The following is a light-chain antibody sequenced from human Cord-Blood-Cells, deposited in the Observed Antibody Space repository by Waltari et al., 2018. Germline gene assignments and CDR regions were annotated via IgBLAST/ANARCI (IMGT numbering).Light chain of an antibody. CDR1: QSVSSN. CDR3: QQYNNWPPIT. J-gene: IGKJ5*01. CDR2: GAS. Sequence: EIVMTQSPATLSVSPGERATLSCRAGQSVSSNVAGYQHKPGQAPRLLIDGASTRATGIPARCSGSGSGTEFTLTISSLQSEYFAVYYCQQYNNWPPITFGQGTRLEIK. V-gene: IGKV3-15*01.